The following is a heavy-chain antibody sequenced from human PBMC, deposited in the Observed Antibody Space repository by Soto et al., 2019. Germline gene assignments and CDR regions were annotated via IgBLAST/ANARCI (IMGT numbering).Heavy chain of an antibody. D-gene: IGHD6-6*01. CDR2: IYYSGST. V-gene: IGHV4-31*11. J-gene: IGHJ5*02. Sequence: TLSLTCAVSGDSISSGYYWAWIRQHPGKGLEWIGYIYYSGSTYYNPSLKSRVTISVDTSKNQFSLNLSSVTAADTAVYYCARAGHSSSSEGANWFDPWGQGTLVTVSS. CDR1: GDSISSGYY. CDR3: ARAGHSSSSEGANWFDP.